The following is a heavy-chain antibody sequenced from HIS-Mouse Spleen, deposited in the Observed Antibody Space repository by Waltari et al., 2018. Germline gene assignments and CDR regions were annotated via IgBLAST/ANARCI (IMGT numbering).Heavy chain of an antibody. CDR2: IYYSGST. CDR3: AREIPYSSSWYDWYFDL. V-gene: IGHV4-39*07. D-gene: IGHD6-13*01. J-gene: IGHJ2*01. CDR1: GGSISISSYY. Sequence: QLQLQESGPGLVTPSETLSLTCPVPGGSISISSYYWGWIRQPPGKGLAWIGSIYYSGSTYYTPSLKGRVTISVDTSKNQFSLKLSSVTAADTAVYYCAREIPYSSSWYDWYFDLWGRGTLVTVSS.